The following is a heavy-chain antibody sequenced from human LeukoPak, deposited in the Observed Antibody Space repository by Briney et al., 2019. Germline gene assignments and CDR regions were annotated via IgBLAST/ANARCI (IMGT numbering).Heavy chain of an antibody. CDR3: ARQKDGLDF. Sequence: GESLKISCKGSGYSFTNNWIAWVRQMPGKGLEWMGIVYPGDSDTRYSPSFQGQVTFSADKSIGTAYLQWSSLKASDTAMYYCARQKDGLDFWGQGTMVTVSS. CDR1: GYSFTNNW. CDR2: VYPGDSDT. J-gene: IGHJ3*01. V-gene: IGHV5-51*01.